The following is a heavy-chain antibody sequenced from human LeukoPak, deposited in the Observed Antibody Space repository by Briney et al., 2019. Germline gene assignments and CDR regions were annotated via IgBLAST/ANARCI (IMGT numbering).Heavy chain of an antibody. D-gene: IGHD3-22*01. J-gene: IGHJ4*02. CDR1: GYTFTSYG. V-gene: IGHV1-18*01. CDR2: ISAYNGNT. CDR3: ARDLRSYYYDSSGYYLLY. Sequence: GAPVKVSCKASGYTFTSYGISWVRQAPGQGLEWMGWISAYNGNTNYAQKLQGRVTMTTDTSTSTAYMELRSLRSDDTAVYYCARDLRSYYYDSSGYYLLYWGQGTLVTVSS.